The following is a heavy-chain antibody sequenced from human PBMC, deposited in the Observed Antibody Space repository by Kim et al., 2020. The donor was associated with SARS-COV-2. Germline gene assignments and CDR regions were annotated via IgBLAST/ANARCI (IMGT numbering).Heavy chain of an antibody. Sequence: SETLSLTCAVYGGSFSGYYWSWIRQPPGKGLEWIGEINHSGSTNYNPSLKSRVTISVDTSKNQFSLKLSSVTAADTAVYYCARGNGDRIAVAAYYFDYWGQGTLVTVSS. V-gene: IGHV4-34*01. CDR2: INHSGST. D-gene: IGHD6-19*01. CDR1: GGSFSGYY. J-gene: IGHJ4*02. CDR3: ARGNGDRIAVAAYYFDY.